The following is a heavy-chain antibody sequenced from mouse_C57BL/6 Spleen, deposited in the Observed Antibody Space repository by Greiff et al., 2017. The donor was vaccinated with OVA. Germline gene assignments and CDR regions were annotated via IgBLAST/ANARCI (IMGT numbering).Heavy chain of an antibody. V-gene: IGHV1-15*01. Sequence: VKLQESGAELVRPGASVTLSCKASGYTFTDYEMHWVKQTPVHGLEWIGAIDPETGGTAYNQKFKGKAILTADKSSSTAYMELRSLTSEDTAVYDCTRGTTVSMDDWGQGTSVTVSS. CDR2: IDPETGGT. D-gene: IGHD1-1*01. CDR1: GYTFTDYE. J-gene: IGHJ4*01. CDR3: TRGTTVSMDD.